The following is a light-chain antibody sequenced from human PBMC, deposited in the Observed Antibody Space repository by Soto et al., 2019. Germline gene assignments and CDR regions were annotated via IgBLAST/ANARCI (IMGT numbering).Light chain of an antibody. CDR1: QSVSSN. Sequence: EIVMTQSPATLSVSPGARATLSCRASQSVSSNLAWYQQKPGQAPRLLIYGTSTRATGIPARFSGSGSGTEFTLTISGLQSEDFAVYYRQQYNNWPPITFGQGTRLEIK. V-gene: IGKV3-15*01. CDR3: QQYNNWPPIT. J-gene: IGKJ5*01. CDR2: GTS.